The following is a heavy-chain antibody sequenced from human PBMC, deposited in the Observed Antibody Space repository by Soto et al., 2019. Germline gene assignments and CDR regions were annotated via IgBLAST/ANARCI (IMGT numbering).Heavy chain of an antibody. V-gene: IGHV3-23*01. J-gene: IGHJ1*01. Sequence: EVQLLESGGGLVQPGGSLRLSCVASGFTFSTYTMSWVRQAPGKGLEWVSVISGSGGSSGPSYADSVQGRFSISRDNTRNTLYLQMNSLRGEDTAMYYCAKARCSTANCYVPEYWVQGTRVTVSS. D-gene: IGHD2-2*01. CDR2: ISGSGGSSGP. CDR3: AKARCSTANCYVPEY. CDR1: GFTFSTYT.